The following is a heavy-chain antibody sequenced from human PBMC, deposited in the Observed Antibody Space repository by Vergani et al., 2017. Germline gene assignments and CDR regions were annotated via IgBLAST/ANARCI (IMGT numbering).Heavy chain of an antibody. Sequence: LQLVESGGGLVQPGGSLRLSCATSGFTLSNYDMQWIRQGPGKGLEFVAFIQFDGSNQYYADSVKGRFTLSRDFSKNTLYLQMNSQRTDDTATYYCAKHFRGWGIDYWGQGTQVIVSS. CDR3: AKHFRGWGIDY. CDR1: GFTLSNYD. D-gene: IGHD3-16*01. J-gene: IGHJ4*02. CDR2: IQFDGSNQ. V-gene: IGHV3-30*02.